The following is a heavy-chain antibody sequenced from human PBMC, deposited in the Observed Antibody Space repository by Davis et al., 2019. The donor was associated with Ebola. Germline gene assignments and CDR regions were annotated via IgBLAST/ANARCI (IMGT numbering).Heavy chain of an antibody. Sequence: MPSETLSLTCTVSGGSISSYYWSWIRQPPGKGLEWIGEIIHSGSTNYNPSLKSRVTISVDTSQNHLALKLSSLTAAETAVYYCARRDYGDLDYWGQGTLVTVSS. V-gene: IGHV4-34*12. CDR2: IIHSGST. CDR1: GGSISSYY. J-gene: IGHJ4*02. CDR3: ARRDYGDLDY. D-gene: IGHD4-17*01.